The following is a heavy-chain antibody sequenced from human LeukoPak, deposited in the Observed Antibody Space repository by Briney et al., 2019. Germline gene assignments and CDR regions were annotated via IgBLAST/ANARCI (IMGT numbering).Heavy chain of an antibody. Sequence: GGSLRLSCAASGFIFNSYAMHWVRQAPGRGLEYVSAISSNGGSTYYTNSVKGRFTISRDNSKNTLYLQMGSLRAEDMAVYYCTRGPGFDYVWGSYRADYWGQGTLVTVSS. CDR1: GFIFNSYA. CDR2: ISSNGGST. V-gene: IGHV3-64*01. D-gene: IGHD3-16*02. J-gene: IGHJ4*02. CDR3: TRGPGFDYVWGSYRADY.